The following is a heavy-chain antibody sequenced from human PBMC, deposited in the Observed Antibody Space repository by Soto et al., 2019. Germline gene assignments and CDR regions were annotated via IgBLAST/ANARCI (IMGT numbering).Heavy chain of an antibody. J-gene: IGHJ4*02. D-gene: IGHD3-10*01. CDR2: IYYSGST. CDR3: ARDGTYYYGSGDGGHFDY. Sequence: PSETLSLTCTVSGGSISSGDYYWSWVRQPPGKGLEWIGYIYYSGSTYYNPSLKSRVTISVDTSKNQFSLKLSSVTAADTAVYYCARDGTYYYGSGDGGHFDYWGQGTLVTVSS. V-gene: IGHV4-30-4*01. CDR1: GGSISSGDYY.